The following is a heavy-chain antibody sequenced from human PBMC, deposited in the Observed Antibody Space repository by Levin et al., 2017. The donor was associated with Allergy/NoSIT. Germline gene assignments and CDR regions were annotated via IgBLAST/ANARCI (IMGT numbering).Heavy chain of an antibody. CDR1: GYTFTSYW. CDR2: IYPADSET. J-gene: IGHJ4*02. CDR3: ARRMAVPYYFDD. V-gene: IGHV5-51*01. Sequence: PGGSLRLSCKASGYTFTSYWIAWVRQLPGKGLEWMGIIYPADSETTYNPSFEGQVTISADKSTSTAYLQWTSLKASDTAIYYCARRMAVPYYFDDCGQGTLVTVSS. D-gene: IGHD2-21*01.